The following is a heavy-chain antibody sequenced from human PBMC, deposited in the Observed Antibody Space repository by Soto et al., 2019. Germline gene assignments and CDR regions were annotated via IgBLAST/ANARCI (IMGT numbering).Heavy chain of an antibody. Sequence: QLQLQESGPGLVKPSETLSLTCTVSGGSISGIIYYWGWIRQPPGKGLEWIGNIYYSGSTYYNPSLKSRVTISVDTSKNQFSLKLNSMTAADTAVYYCASFYGDYVSYGGQGTLVTVSS. J-gene: IGHJ4*02. D-gene: IGHD4-17*01. CDR2: IYYSGST. V-gene: IGHV4-39*01. CDR3: ASFYGDYVSY. CDR1: GGSISGIIYY.